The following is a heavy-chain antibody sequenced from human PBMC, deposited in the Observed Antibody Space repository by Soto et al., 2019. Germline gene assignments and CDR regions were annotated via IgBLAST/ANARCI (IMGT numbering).Heavy chain of an antibody. Sequence: SETLSLTCAVYGGSFSGYYWSWIRQPPGKGLEWIGEINHSGSTNYNPSLKSRVTISVDTSKNQFSLKLSSVTAADTAVYYCASQNYYGSGSYYSYVGPGDMDVWGQGTTVTVSS. D-gene: IGHD3-10*01. J-gene: IGHJ6*02. CDR3: ASQNYYGSGSYYSYVGPGDMDV. CDR1: GGSFSGYY. V-gene: IGHV4-34*01. CDR2: INHSGST.